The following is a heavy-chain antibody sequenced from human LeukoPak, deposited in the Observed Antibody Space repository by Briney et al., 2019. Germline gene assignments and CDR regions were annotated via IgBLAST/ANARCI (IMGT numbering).Heavy chain of an antibody. CDR2: ISYDGSNK. V-gene: IGHV3-30*18. J-gene: IGHJ6*02. D-gene: IGHD3-3*01. Sequence: PGRSLRLSCAASGFTFSSYGMHWVRQAPGKGLEWVAVISYDGSNKYYADSVKGRFTISRDNSKNTLYLQMNSLRAEDTAVYYCAKGLKEWLSYGMDVWGQGTTVTVSS. CDR1: GFTFSSYG. CDR3: AKGLKEWLSYGMDV.